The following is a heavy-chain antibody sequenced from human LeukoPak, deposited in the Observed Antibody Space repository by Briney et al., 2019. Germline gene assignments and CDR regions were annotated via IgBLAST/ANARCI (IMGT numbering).Heavy chain of an antibody. CDR3: ARRNWDCSGGSCYSKTHYYYYMDV. J-gene: IGHJ6*03. Sequence: ASVKVSCKASGYTFTSYDINWVRRATGQGLEWMGWMNPNSGNTGYAQKFQGRVTMTRNTSISTAYMELSSLRSEDTAVYYCARRNWDCSGGSCYSKTHYYYYMDVWGKGTTVTVSS. CDR2: MNPNSGNT. CDR1: GYTFTSYD. D-gene: IGHD2-15*01. V-gene: IGHV1-8*01.